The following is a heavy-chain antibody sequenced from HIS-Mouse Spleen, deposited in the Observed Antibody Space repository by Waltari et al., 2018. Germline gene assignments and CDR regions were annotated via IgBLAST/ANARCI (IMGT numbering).Heavy chain of an antibody. D-gene: IGHD6-19*01. J-gene: IGHJ6*02. CDR2: IDWDDDK. V-gene: IGHV2-70*15. CDR3: ARDSIAVMVV. CDR1: GFSLSPSGMC. Sequence: QVTLRESGPALVNPTQTLTLTCTFSGFSLSPSGMCVSWIRQPPGKALEWLARIDWDDDKYYSTSLKTRLTISKDTSKNQVVLTMTNMDPVDTATYYCARDSIAVMVVWGQGTTVTVSS.